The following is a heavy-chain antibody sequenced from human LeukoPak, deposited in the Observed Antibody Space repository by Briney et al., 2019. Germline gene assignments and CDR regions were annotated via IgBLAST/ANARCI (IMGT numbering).Heavy chain of an antibody. J-gene: IGHJ4*02. Sequence: ASVKVSCKASGGTFSSYAISWVRQAPGQGLEWMGRIIPILGIANYAQKFQGRVTITADKSTSTAYMELSSLRSEDTAVYYCATLYGDYEAAFDYWGQGTLVTVSS. D-gene: IGHD4-17*01. CDR2: IIPILGIA. CDR1: GGTFSSYA. CDR3: ATLYGDYEAAFDY. V-gene: IGHV1-69*04.